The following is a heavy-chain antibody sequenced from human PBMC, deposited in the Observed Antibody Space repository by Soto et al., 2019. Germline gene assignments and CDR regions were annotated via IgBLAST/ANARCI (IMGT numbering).Heavy chain of an antibody. V-gene: IGHV4-34*01. Sequence: SETLSLTCAVYGGSFSGYYWSWIRQPPGKGLKWIGEINHSGSTNYNPSLKSRVTISVDTSKNQFSLKLSSVTAADTAVYYCARVRKGAAAGTPFFDYWGQGTLVTVSS. CDR3: ARVRKGAAAGTPFFDY. J-gene: IGHJ4*02. CDR1: GGSFSGYY. CDR2: INHSGST. D-gene: IGHD6-13*01.